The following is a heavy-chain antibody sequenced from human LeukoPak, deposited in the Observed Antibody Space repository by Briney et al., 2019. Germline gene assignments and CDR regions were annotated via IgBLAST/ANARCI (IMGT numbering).Heavy chain of an antibody. V-gene: IGHV4-34*01. CDR1: GGSFSGYY. CDR2: INHSGST. CDR3: ASGIYIDY. J-gene: IGHJ4*02. Sequence: PSETLSLTCAVYGGSFSGYYWSWIRQPPGKGLEWIGEINHSGSTNYNPSLKSRVTISVDTSKNQFSLKLSSVTAADTAVYYCASGIYIDYWGQGIPVTVSS.